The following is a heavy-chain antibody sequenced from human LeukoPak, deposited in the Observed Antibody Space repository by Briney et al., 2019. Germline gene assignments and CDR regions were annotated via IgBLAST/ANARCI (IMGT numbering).Heavy chain of an antibody. CDR3: ARDSQLEWEPSIWFDP. V-gene: IGHV3-7*01. J-gene: IGHJ5*02. CDR1: GFTFSSYW. Sequence: AGGSLRLSCAASGFTFSSYWMSWVRQAPGKGLEWVANIKQDGSEKYYVDSVKGRFTISRDNAKNSLYLQMNSLRAEDTAVYYCARDSQLEWEPSIWFDPWGQGTLVTVPS. D-gene: IGHD1-26*01. CDR2: IKQDGSEK.